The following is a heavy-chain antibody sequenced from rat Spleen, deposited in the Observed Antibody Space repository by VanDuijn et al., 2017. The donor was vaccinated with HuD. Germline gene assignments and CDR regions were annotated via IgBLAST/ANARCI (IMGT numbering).Heavy chain of an antibody. Sequence: EVQLVESDGGLVQPGRSLKLSCAASGFTFSDYYMAWVRQAPTKGLEWVASITNSGGSTYYRDSVKGRFTISRDNAKSTLYLQMDSLRSEDTATYYCIREDYSSYGDGSYYYVLFDYWGQGVMVTVSS. CDR3: IREDYSSYGDGSYYYVLFDY. D-gene: IGHD1-12*02. J-gene: IGHJ2*01. CDR1: GFTFSDYY. V-gene: IGHV5-20*01. CDR2: ITNSGGST.